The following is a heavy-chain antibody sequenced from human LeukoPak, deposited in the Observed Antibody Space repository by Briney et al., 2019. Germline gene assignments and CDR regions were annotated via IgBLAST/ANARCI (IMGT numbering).Heavy chain of an antibody. V-gene: IGHV4-61*02. Sequence: SETLSLTCTVSGRSISSGSYYWSWIRQPAGKGLEWIGRIYTSGSTNYNPSLKSRVTISVDTSKNQFSLKLSSVTAADTAVYYCASTGIAAAGSDYWGQGTLVTVSS. CDR3: ASTGIAAAGSDY. CDR1: GRSISSGSYY. J-gene: IGHJ4*02. D-gene: IGHD6-13*01. CDR2: IYTSGST.